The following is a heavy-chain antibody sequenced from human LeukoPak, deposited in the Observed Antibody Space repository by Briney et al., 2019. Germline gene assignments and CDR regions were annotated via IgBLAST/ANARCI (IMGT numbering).Heavy chain of an antibody. Sequence: GGSLRLSCVGSGFTSIAYALTWARQAPGKGLEWVSGIRGGGVTTYYADSVKGRFTISRDNSKNTLYLQMNSLRADDTAIYYCARNQQLGGHSYYYYGMDVWGQGTTVTVSS. D-gene: IGHD3-16*01. CDR1: GFTSIAYA. CDR3: ARNQQLGGHSYYYYGMDV. V-gene: IGHV3-23*01. CDR2: IRGGGVTT. J-gene: IGHJ6*02.